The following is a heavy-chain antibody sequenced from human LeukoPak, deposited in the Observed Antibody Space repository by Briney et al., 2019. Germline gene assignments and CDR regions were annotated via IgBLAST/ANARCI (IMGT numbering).Heavy chain of an antibody. V-gene: IGHV3-23*01. CDR1: GFTLSSYA. J-gene: IGHJ4*02. CDR3: AKDDYVWGSPY. D-gene: IGHD3-16*01. Sequence: GGSLRLSCAASGFTLSSYAMSWVRHAPGKGLEWVSAISGSGGSTYYADSVKGRFTISRDNSKNTLYLQMNSLRAEDTAVYYCAKDDYVWGSPYWGQGTLVTVSS. CDR2: ISGSGGST.